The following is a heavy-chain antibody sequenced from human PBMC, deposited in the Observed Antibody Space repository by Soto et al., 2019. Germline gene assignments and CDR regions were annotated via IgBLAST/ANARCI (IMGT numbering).Heavy chain of an antibody. CDR2: INHSEST. V-gene: IGHV4-34*01. CDR1: GGSFSGYY. Sequence: QVQLQQWGAGLLKPSETLSLTCAVYGGSFSGYYWSWIRQPPGKGLEWIGEINHSESTNYNPSLKRRVTISVDTSKNQFSLKLSSVTAADTAVYYCARGGYCSSASCYIAYWGQGTLVTVSS. CDR3: ARGGYCSSASCYIAY. J-gene: IGHJ4*02. D-gene: IGHD2-2*01.